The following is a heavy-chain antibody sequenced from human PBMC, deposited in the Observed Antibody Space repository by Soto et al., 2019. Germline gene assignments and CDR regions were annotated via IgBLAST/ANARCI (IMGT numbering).Heavy chain of an antibody. Sequence: WWSLRLSCLGSGFTFSSYSMNWFRQAPGKGLEWVSSISGSSASTYSADSVKGRFTISRDNAKNSLYLQMNSLRAEDTAVYYCARKSNWNYGMDVWGQGTTVTVSS. CDR3: ARKSNWNYGMDV. D-gene: IGHD3-3*01. CDR2: ISGSSAST. V-gene: IGHV3-21*01. J-gene: IGHJ6*02. CDR1: GFTFSSYS.